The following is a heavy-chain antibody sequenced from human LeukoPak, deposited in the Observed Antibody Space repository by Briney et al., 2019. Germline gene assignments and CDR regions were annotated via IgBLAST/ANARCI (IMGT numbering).Heavy chain of an antibody. Sequence: SETLSLTCTVSGGSITSGSYYWGWIRQPPGKGLEWIGSIYYSGSTYYNPSLKSRITVSLDTSKNQFSLKVSSVTAADTAVYYCARDKTFGVVNFFDLWGQGTLVTVSS. V-gene: IGHV4-39*07. D-gene: IGHD3-3*01. CDR3: ARDKTFGVVNFFDL. CDR1: GGSITSGSYY. J-gene: IGHJ4*02. CDR2: IYYSGST.